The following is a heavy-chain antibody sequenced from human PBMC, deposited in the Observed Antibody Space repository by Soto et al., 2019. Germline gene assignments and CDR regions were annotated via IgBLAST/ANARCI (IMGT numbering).Heavy chain of an antibody. Sequence: GESLQISCKGSGYSFTSYWIGWVRQMPGKGLEWMGIVYPGDSDTRYSPSFQGQVTMSADRSISTAYLQWGSLKASDTAIYYCARNLYGSGSLIYFGLVVSSQGTTVTVSS. CDR1: GYSFTSYW. J-gene: IGHJ6*02. CDR3: ARNLYGSGSLIYFGLVV. V-gene: IGHV5-51*01. CDR2: VYPGDSDT. D-gene: IGHD3-10*01.